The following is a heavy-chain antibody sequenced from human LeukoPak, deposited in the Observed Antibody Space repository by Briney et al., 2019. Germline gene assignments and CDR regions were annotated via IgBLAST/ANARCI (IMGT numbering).Heavy chain of an antibody. CDR2: ISYDGSNK. CDR3: ARDPGSSWSWGWFDP. J-gene: IGHJ5*02. V-gene: IGHV3-30-3*01. CDR1: GFTFSSYA. Sequence: PGGSLRLSCAASGFTFSSYAMHWVRQAPGKGLEWVAVISYDGSNKYYADSVKGRFTISRDNSKNTLYLQMNSLRAEDTAVYYCARDPGSSWSWGWFDPWGQGTLVTVSS. D-gene: IGHD6-13*01.